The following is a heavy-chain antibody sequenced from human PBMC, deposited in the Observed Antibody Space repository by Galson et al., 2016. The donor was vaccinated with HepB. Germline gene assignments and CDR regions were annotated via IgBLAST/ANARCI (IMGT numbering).Heavy chain of an antibody. D-gene: IGHD6-19*01. V-gene: IGHV3-23*01. Sequence: SLRLSCAASGFTFSNYNMNWVRQAPGKGLEWVSTVGTGHFTHYADSVKGRFIVSRDNSENTLYLQMNSLRADDTALYFCAREGYSSGHCGAFDIWGRGTVVAVSS. J-gene: IGHJ3*02. CDR2: VGTGHFT. CDR3: AREGYSSGHCGAFDI. CDR1: GFTFSNYN.